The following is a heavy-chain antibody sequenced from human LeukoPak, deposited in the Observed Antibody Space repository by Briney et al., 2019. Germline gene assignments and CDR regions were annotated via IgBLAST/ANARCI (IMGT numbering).Heavy chain of an antibody. V-gene: IGHV3-21*04. J-gene: IGHJ4*02. CDR1: GFTFSSYS. CDR3: AKDLHTTDFWSGYIVSDY. Sequence: GGSLRLSCAASGFTFSSYSMNWVRQAPGKGLEWVSSISSSSSYIYYADSVKGRFTISRDNSKNTLYLQMNSLRADDTAVYYCAKDLHTTDFWSGYIVSDYWGQGTLVTVSS. D-gene: IGHD3-3*01. CDR2: ISSSSSYI.